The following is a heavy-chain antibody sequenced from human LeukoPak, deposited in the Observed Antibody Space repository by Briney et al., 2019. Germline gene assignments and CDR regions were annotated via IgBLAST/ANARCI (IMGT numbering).Heavy chain of an antibody. CDR2: ISSSSSTI. J-gene: IGHJ3*02. V-gene: IGHV3-48*01. Sequence: GGSLRLSCAASGFTFSSYSMNWVRQAPGKGLEWVSYISSSSSTIYYADSVKGRFTTSRDNAKNSLYLQMNNLRAEDTAVYYCARDRYSNYGPGPFDIWGQGTMVTVSS. CDR1: GFTFSSYS. CDR3: ARDRYSNYGPGPFDI. D-gene: IGHD4-11*01.